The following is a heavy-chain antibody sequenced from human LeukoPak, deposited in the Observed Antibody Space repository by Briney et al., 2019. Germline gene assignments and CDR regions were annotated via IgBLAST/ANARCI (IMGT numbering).Heavy chain of an antibody. Sequence: GGSLRLSCATSGFTFSSYEMNWVRQAPGKGLEWVSYISSSGSTIYYADSVKGRFTISRDNAKNSLYLQMNSLRAEDTAVYYCARGSVLLGSSDYWGQGTLVTVSS. V-gene: IGHV3-48*03. J-gene: IGHJ4*02. CDR1: GFTFSSYE. CDR2: ISSSGSTI. CDR3: ARGSVLLGSSDY. D-gene: IGHD2-15*01.